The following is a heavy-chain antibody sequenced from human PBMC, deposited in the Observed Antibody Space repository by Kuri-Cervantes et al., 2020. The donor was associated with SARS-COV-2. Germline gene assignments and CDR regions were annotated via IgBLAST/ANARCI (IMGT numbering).Heavy chain of an antibody. CDR1: GGSISDYY. Sequence: GSLRPSCTVSGGSISDYYWSWIRQPPGKGLEWIGDIYYTGSTSYNPSLKSRVAISVDTSKNQFSLKLTSVTAADTTVYYCARDCSTADCKTFGYYWGRGTLVTVSS. J-gene: IGHJ4*02. CDR2: IYYTGST. D-gene: IGHD2-2*01. CDR3: ARDCSTADCKTFGYY. V-gene: IGHV4-59*01.